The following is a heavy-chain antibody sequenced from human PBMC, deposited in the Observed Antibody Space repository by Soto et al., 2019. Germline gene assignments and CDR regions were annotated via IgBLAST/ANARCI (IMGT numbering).Heavy chain of an antibody. CDR3: AREKGIKVAGRRPSFDY. V-gene: IGHV1-2*02. CDR1: GGTFSSYA. CDR2: INPNSGGT. D-gene: IGHD6-19*01. Sequence: ASVKVSCKASGGTFSSYAISWVRQAPGQGLEWMGGINPNSGGTNYAQKFQGRVTMTRDTSISTAYMELSRLRSDDTAVYYCAREKGIKVAGRRPSFDYWGQGTLVTVSS. J-gene: IGHJ4*02.